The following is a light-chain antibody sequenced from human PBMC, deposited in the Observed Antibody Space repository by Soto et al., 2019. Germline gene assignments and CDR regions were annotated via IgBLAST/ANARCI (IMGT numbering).Light chain of an antibody. Sequence: EIVMTQSPGTLSVSPGERATLSCGASQSVSSNLAWYQQKPGQAPRLLIYGASNRATGIPDRFSGSGSGTDFTLTISRLEPEDFAVYYCQQYGGSGTFGQGTKVDIK. J-gene: IGKJ1*01. CDR1: QSVSSN. CDR2: GAS. CDR3: QQYGGSGT. V-gene: IGKV3-20*01.